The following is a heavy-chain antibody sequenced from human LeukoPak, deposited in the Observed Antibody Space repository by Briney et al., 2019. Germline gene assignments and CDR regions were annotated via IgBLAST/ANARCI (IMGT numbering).Heavy chain of an antibody. CDR2: IHYSGST. CDR3: ARTDSSGWYVFDY. CDR1: GGSISSYY. V-gene: IGHV4-59*01. Sequence: SETLSLTCAVSGGSISSYYWSWIRQPPGKGLEWIGHIHYSGSTNHNPSLKSRVTISVDTSKNQFSLKLSSVTAADTAVYYCARTDSSGWYVFDYWGQGTLVTVSS. D-gene: IGHD6-19*01. J-gene: IGHJ4*02.